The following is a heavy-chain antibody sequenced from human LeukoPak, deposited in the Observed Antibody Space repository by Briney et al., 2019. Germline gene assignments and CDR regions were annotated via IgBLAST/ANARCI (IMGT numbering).Heavy chain of an antibody. J-gene: IGHJ4*02. V-gene: IGHV4-39*01. CDR3: ASNYYGSGSLDY. Sequence: SETLSLTCSVSGDSIDRSSTFWGWIRQPPGKGLEWIGSIHYSGSTHYNPALRSRLTMSVDTSQKQFSLKLSSVTAADTAVYYCASNYYGSGSLDYWGQGNLVTVSS. D-gene: IGHD3-10*01. CDR2: IHYSGST. CDR1: GDSIDRSSTF.